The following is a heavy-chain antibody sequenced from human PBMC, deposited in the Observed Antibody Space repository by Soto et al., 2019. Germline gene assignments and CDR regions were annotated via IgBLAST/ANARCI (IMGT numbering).Heavy chain of an antibody. D-gene: IGHD3-10*01. CDR2: VYYTGTT. CDR1: GGSISSSSYY. V-gene: IGHV4-39*01. Sequence: SDTLSLTCTVSGGSISSSSYYWSWIRQPPGKGLEWIGIVYYTGTTYYNPSLKSRVTISVDTSKSQFSLKLSSVTAADTAVYYCASRYYFGSGSTPGGMDVWGQGTTVTVSS. J-gene: IGHJ6*02. CDR3: ASRYYFGSGSTPGGMDV.